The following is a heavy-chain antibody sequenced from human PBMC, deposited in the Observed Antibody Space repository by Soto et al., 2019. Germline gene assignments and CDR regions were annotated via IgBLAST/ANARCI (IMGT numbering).Heavy chain of an antibody. CDR2: ISGSGGIT. J-gene: IGHJ1*01. CDR3: ARGFSACKGSPPDF. V-gene: IGHV3-23*01. CDR1: GFTFSSFA. Sequence: EMQLLESGGGLVQPGGSLRLSCAASGFTFSSFAMSWLRQAPGKGLDWVTAISGSGGITYSADSVKGRFTISRVHSKNTLSLQMTGLRANVTAGYSCARGFSACKGSPPDFWGQVSLVTVAS. D-gene: IGHD3-10*01.